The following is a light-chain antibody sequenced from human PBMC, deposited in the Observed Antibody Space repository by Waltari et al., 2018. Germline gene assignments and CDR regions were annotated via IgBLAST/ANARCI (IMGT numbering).Light chain of an antibody. CDR3: SSYTTSSAPGV. V-gene: IGLV2-14*01. Sequence: QSALTQPASVSGSPGQSITISCSGTDSDVGAYDFVSWYQQHPGKAPHLIIYEGSNRASGISNLFSASKSGNTASLTISGLQAEDEADYYCSSYTTSSAPGVFGTGTRVTVL. CDR1: DSDVGAYDF. CDR2: EGS. J-gene: IGLJ1*01.